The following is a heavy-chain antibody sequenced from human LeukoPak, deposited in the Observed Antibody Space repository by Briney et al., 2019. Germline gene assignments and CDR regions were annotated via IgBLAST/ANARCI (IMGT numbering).Heavy chain of an antibody. D-gene: IGHD3-22*01. CDR1: GFTVSSNY. J-gene: IGHJ4*02. CDR2: IYSGGST. Sequence: GGSLRLSCAASGFTVSSNYMSWVRQAPGKGLEWVSVIYSGGSTYYADSVKGRFTISRDNSKNTLYLQMNSLRAEDTAVYYCAKGGMDYYDSSGYQESFDYWGQGTLVTVSS. CDR3: AKGGMDYYDSSGYQESFDY. V-gene: IGHV3-53*01.